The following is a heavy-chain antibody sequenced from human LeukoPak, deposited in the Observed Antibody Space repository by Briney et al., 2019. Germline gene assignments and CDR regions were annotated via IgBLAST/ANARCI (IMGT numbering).Heavy chain of an antibody. CDR2: IYYSGST. CDR1: GGSISSSSYY. V-gene: IGHV4-39*07. J-gene: IGHJ4*02. Sequence: SETLSLTCTVSGGSISSSSYYWGWIRQPPGKGLEWIGSIYYSGSTYYNPSLKSRVTISVDTSKNQFSLKLSSVTAADTAVYYCARDGDRGLFDYWGQGTLANVSS. CDR3: ARDGDRGLFDY. D-gene: IGHD7-27*01.